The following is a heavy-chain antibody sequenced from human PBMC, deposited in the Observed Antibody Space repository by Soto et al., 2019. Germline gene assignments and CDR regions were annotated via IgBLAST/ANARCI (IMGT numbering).Heavy chain of an antibody. V-gene: IGHV4-31*03. CDR1: GDSISRGGYF. CDR3: ARGRLRTKHYMDV. D-gene: IGHD4-17*01. J-gene: IGHJ6*03. CDR2: IYDSGSA. Sequence: QVQLQESGPGLVKPSQTLSLTCIVSGDSISRGGYFWTWIRQHPGKGLEWIGYIYDSGSAFYNPSLKSRVTMSVDTSKNQFSLNLRSVTAANTAVFYCARGRLRTKHYMDVWGKGTAVAVSS.